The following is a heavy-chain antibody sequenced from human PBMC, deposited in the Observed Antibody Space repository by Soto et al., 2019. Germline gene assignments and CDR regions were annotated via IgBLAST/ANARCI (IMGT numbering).Heavy chain of an antibody. D-gene: IGHD4-17*01. CDR1: GFTFGAHP. Sequence: EVQLLESGGGLVQPGGSLTVSCAASGFTFGAHPMSWVRLAPGKGLEWVSTISGYGGSTYYPDSLTGRFIISRDNSKNTLYLQINTLRADDTAIYFCAKQGTTVTTGFEYWCQGNLVSVPS. CDR3: AKQGTTVTTGFEY. V-gene: IGHV3-23*01. CDR2: ISGYGGST. J-gene: IGHJ4*02.